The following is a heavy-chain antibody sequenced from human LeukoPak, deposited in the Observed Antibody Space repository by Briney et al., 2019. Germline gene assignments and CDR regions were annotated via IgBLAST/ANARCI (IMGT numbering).Heavy chain of an antibody. Sequence: GASVKVSSKASGYTFTSYYMHWVRQAPGQGLEWMGIINPSGGSTSYAQKFQGRVTITRDTSTSTVYMELSSLRSEDTAVYYCARAGYDIVFDYWGQGTLVTVSS. CDR2: INPSGGST. V-gene: IGHV1-46*03. CDR1: GYTFTSYY. D-gene: IGHD3-9*01. CDR3: ARAGYDIVFDY. J-gene: IGHJ4*02.